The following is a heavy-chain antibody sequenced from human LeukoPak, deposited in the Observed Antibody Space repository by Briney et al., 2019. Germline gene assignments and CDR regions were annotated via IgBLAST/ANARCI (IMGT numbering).Heavy chain of an antibody. Sequence: ASVKVSCKASGYTFTSYYMHWVRQAPGQGLEWMGIINPSGGSTSYAQKFQGRVTMTRDTSTSTVYMELSSLRSGDTAVYYCAREPTFMVRGVIPPNDAFDIWGQGTMVTVSS. V-gene: IGHV1-46*01. CDR1: GYTFTSYY. CDR2: INPSGGST. J-gene: IGHJ3*02. CDR3: AREPTFMVRGVIPPNDAFDI. D-gene: IGHD3-10*01.